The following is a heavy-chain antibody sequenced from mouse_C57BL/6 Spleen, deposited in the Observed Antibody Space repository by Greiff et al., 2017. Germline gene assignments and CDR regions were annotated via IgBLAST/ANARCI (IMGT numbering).Heavy chain of an antibody. Sequence: EVMLVESGEGLVKPGGSLKLSCAASGFTFSSYAMSWVRQTPEKRLEWVAYISSGGDYIYYADTVKGRFTISRDNARNTLYLQMSSLKSEDTAMYYCTRGENYDFFDYWGQGTTLTVSS. CDR2: ISSGGDYI. CDR1: GFTFSSYA. V-gene: IGHV5-9-1*02. J-gene: IGHJ2*01. CDR3: TRGENYDFFDY. D-gene: IGHD1-1*02.